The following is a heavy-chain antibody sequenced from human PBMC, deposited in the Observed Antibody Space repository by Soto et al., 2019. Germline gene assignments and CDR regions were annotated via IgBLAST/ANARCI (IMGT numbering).Heavy chain of an antibody. J-gene: IGHJ5*02. CDR1: GFTFSSYA. CDR3: AKGDSGGIRGWFDP. V-gene: IGHV3-23*01. Sequence: EVQLLESGGGLVQPGGSLRLSCAASGFTFSSYAMTWVRQAPGKGLEWVSAISGSGGNTYYADSVKGRFTISRDNSKNTLYRQMNSRRAEDTAVYYCAKGDSGGIRGWFDPWGQGTLVTVSS. D-gene: IGHD3-16*01. CDR2: ISGSGGNT.